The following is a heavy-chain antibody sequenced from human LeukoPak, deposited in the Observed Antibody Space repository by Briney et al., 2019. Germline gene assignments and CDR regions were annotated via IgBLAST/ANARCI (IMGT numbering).Heavy chain of an antibody. CDR3: ARGGAARPDF. CDR2: ISSTSSYI. Sequence: GGSLRLSCAASGFIFNSHSMNWVRQAPGKGLEWVSSISSTSSYIYYADSVKSRFTISRDNAKNSLYLQMNSLRVEDTAIYYCARGGAARPDFWGQGTLVTVSS. J-gene: IGHJ4*02. D-gene: IGHD6-6*01. V-gene: IGHV3-21*01. CDR1: GFIFNSHS.